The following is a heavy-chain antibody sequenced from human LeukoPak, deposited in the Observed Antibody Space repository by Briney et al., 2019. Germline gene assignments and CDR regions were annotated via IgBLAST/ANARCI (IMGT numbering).Heavy chain of an antibody. J-gene: IGHJ4*02. CDR2: ISSSSSTI. CDR3: ARALLLPAAREWFIDY. V-gene: IGHV3-48*02. Sequence: GGSLRLSCAASGFTFSTYSMNWVGQAPGKGLEWVSYISSSSSTIYYADSVKGRFTISRDNAKNSLYLQMDSLRDEDTAVYYCARALLLPAAREWFIDYWGQGTLVTVSS. CDR1: GFTFSTYS. D-gene: IGHD2-2*01.